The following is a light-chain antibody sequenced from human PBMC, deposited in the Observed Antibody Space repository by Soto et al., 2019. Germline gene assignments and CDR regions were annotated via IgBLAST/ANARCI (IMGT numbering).Light chain of an antibody. J-gene: IGLJ3*02. CDR2: DVN. Sequence: QSALTQPASVSGSPGQSITISCTGTSSDVGGYNYVSWYQQHPGKPPKLMIYDVNNRPSGVSNRFSGSKSGNTASLTISGLQAEDEADYYCSSYTSSSTRVFGGGTKVTVL. CDR1: SSDVGGYNY. CDR3: SSYTSSSTRV. V-gene: IGLV2-14*01.